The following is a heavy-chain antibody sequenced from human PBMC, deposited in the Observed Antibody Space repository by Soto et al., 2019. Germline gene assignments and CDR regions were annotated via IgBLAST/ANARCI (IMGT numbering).Heavy chain of an antibody. CDR3: ATGVGGGNSIRKGYFDY. J-gene: IGHJ4*02. Sequence: QVQLQQWGAGLLKPSETLSLTCAVYGGSFSGYYWSWIRQPPGKGLEWIGEINHSGSTNYNPSLKSRVTISVDTSKNQFSLKLSSVTAADTAVYYCATGVGGGNSIRKGYFDYWGQGTLVTVSS. CDR2: INHSGST. D-gene: IGHD2-21*02. V-gene: IGHV4-34*01. CDR1: GGSFSGYY.